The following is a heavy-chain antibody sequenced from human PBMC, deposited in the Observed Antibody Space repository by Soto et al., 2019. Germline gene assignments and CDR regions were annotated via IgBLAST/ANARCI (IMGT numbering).Heavy chain of an antibody. D-gene: IGHD3-3*01. CDR2: VRGNDDNA. CDR3: AKDWTHFDY. J-gene: IGHJ4*02. V-gene: IGHV3-23*01. CDR1: GFIFSDYA. Sequence: SLRLSCAASGFIFSDYAMSWVRQAPGKGLEWVSLVRGNDDNAYYADSVRGRFTISRDNSKNTLYLQMYSLRAEDTAVYYCAKDWTHFDYWGPGTLVTVSS.